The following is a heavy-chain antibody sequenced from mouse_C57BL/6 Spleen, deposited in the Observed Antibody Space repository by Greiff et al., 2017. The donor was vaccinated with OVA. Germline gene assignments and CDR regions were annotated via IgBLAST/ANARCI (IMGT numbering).Heavy chain of an antibody. V-gene: IGHV1-81*01. D-gene: IGHD4-1*01. J-gene: IGHJ3*01. CDR1: GYTFTSYG. Sequence: VQLQQSGAELARPGASVKLSCKASGYTFTSYGISWVKQSTGQGLEWIGEIYPRSGNTYYNEKFKGKATLTADKSSSTAYMELRSLTSEDSAVYFCASIWDGGFAYWGQGTLVTVSA. CDR3: ASIWDGGFAY. CDR2: IYPRSGNT.